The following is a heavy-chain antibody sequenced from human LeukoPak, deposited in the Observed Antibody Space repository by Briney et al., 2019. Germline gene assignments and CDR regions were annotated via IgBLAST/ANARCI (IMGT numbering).Heavy chain of an antibody. D-gene: IGHD3-10*01. CDR1: GFTFSSYS. CDR3: ARDTSNGVGSGSPFDY. CDR2: ISSSSSYI. Sequence: PGGSLRLSCAASGFTFSSYSMNGVRQAPGKGLEWVSSISSSSSYIYYADSVKGRFTISRDNAKNSLYLQMNSLRAEDTAVYYCARDTSNGVGSGSPFDYWGQGTLVTVSS. J-gene: IGHJ4*02. V-gene: IGHV3-21*01.